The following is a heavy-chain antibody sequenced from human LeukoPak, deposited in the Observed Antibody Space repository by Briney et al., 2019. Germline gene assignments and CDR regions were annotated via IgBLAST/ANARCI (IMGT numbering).Heavy chain of an antibody. V-gene: IGHV1-18*01. J-gene: IGHJ4*03. CDR3: ARDWGGWFGELVSSVGDYFDY. D-gene: IGHD3-10*01. Sequence: APVKVSCKASGNTFTNNGISWVRQAPGQGLEWMGWISAYNGNTNYAQKFQGRVTMTTDTSTSTAYMELRSLRSDDTAVYYCARDWGGWFGELVSSVGDYFDYWGQGTMVTVSS. CDR1: GNTFTNNG. CDR2: ISAYNGNT.